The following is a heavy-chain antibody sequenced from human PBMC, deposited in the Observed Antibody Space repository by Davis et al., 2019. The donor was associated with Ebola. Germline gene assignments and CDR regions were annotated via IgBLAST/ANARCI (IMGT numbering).Heavy chain of an antibody. CDR2: ISSNGGST. J-gene: IGHJ3*02. Sequence: PGGSLRLSCSASGFTFSSYAMHWVRQAPGKGLEYVSAISSNGGSTYYADSVKSRFTISRDNSKNTLYLQMSSLRAEDTAVYYCVKERITMVRGVNDAFDIWGQGTMVTVSS. CDR1: GFTFSSYA. CDR3: VKERITMVRGVNDAFDI. V-gene: IGHV3-64D*06. D-gene: IGHD3-10*01.